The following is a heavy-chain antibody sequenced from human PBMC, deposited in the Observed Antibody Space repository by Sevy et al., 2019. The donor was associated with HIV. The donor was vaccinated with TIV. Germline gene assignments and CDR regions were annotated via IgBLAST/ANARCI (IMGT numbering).Heavy chain of an antibody. CDR1: GYTFSSYG. D-gene: IGHD1-26*01. CDR2: ISAYDGKT. J-gene: IGHJ4*02. V-gene: IGHV1-18*01. CDR3: ARDGRTGTYLFDL. Sequence: ASVKVSCKTSGYTFSSYGITWMRQAPGQGLEWLGWISAYDGKTKYAQKFQDRVTMTKRTSARTAYMELRGLISDDTATYYCARDGRTGTYLFDLWGQGTLVTVSS.